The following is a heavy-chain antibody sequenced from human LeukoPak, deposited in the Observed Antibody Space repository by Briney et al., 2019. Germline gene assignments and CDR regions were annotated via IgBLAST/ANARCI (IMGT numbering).Heavy chain of an antibody. J-gene: IGHJ6*02. CDR2: INPKSGDT. Sequence: GASVRVSCKASGYTFSDYYMHWGRQAPGQGLEWMEWINPKSGDTNYAQNFQGRVTMTRDTSIRTAYMEMSSLRYDDTAVYFCARDKASGPGSYYTLDVWGQGTTVTVSS. CDR3: ARDKASGPGSYYTLDV. D-gene: IGHD3-10*01. CDR1: GYTFSDYY. V-gene: IGHV1-2*02.